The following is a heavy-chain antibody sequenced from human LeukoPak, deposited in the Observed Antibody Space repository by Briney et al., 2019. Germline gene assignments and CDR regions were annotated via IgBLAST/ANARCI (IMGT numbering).Heavy chain of an antibody. CDR1: GFTFSSYA. CDR3: ARAKGNYYGSGSYFNY. V-gene: IGHV3-64*01. J-gene: IGHJ4*02. Sequence: GGSLRLSCAASGFTFSSYAMHWVRQAPGKGLEYVSAISSNGGSTYYANSVKGRFIISRDNSKNTLYLQMGSLRAEGMAVYYCARAKGNYYGSGSYFNYWGQGTLVTVSS. CDR2: ISSNGGST. D-gene: IGHD3-10*01.